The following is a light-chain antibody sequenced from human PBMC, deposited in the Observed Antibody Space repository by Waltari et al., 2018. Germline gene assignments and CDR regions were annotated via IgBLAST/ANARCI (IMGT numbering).Light chain of an antibody. CDR1: SNDVGGDNH. CDR3: CSYAGSYTVL. J-gene: IGLJ2*01. Sequence: QSALTQPRSVSGSPGQSVTFSCTGTSNDVGGDNHVSWYQQSPGKAPKLMFSDALNRPSGVPDRFSGSKSGNTASLTISGLQADDEADYYCCSYAGSYTVLFGGGTKLTVL. V-gene: IGLV2-11*01. CDR2: DAL.